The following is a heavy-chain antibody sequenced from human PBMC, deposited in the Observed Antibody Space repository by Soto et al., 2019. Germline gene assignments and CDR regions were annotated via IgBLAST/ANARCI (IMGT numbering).Heavy chain of an antibody. CDR2: TYYRSKWYY. V-gene: IGHV6-1*01. CDR3: ARGEQYSGRIFDY. Sequence: PSQTLSLTCAITGDSVSSNSAGWSWVRQSPSRGLEWLGRTYYRSKWYYEYAVSVRGRITINPDTSKNQYSLQLNSVTPEDTAVYFCARGEQYSGRIFDYWGQGTLVTISS. D-gene: IGHD1-26*01. J-gene: IGHJ4*01. CDR1: GDSVSSNSAG.